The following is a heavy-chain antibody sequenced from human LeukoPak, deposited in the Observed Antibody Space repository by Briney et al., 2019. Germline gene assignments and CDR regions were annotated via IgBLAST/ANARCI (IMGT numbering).Heavy chain of an antibody. D-gene: IGHD1-1*01. J-gene: IGHJ5*02. V-gene: IGHV1-8*03. CDR1: GYTFTSYH. CDR2: MNPNSGNT. CDR3: ARGRPESPFDP. Sequence: ASVKVSCKASGYTFTSYHINWVRQATGQGLEWMGWMNPNSGNTGYAQKFQGRVTITRNTSVSTAYMELSSLRSEDTAVYYCARGRPESPFDPWGQGTLVTVSS.